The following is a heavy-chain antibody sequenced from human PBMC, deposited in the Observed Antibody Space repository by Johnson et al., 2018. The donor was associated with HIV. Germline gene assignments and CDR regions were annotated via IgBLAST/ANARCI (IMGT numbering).Heavy chain of an antibody. Sequence: VQLVESGGGLVKPGGSLRLSCAASGFTFSNAWMSWVRQAPGKGLEWVAFIRYDGSNKYYADSVKGRFTISRDNSKNTLYLQMNSLRAEDTAVYYCAKDREGSGWYEGVAFDIWGQGTMVTVSS. CDR3: AKDREGSGWYEGVAFDI. V-gene: IGHV3-30*02. CDR1: GFTFSNAW. D-gene: IGHD6-19*01. J-gene: IGHJ3*02. CDR2: IRYDGSNK.